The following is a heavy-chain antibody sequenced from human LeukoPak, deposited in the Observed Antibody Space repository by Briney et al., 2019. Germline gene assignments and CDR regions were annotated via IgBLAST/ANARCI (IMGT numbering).Heavy chain of an antibody. CDR1: GGSISSSSYY. CDR3: ARGPSDYESRGAYYYYMDV. J-gene: IGHJ6*03. CDR2: IYYSGST. V-gene: IGHV4-39*07. D-gene: IGHD5-12*01. Sequence: PSETLSLTRTVSGGSISSSSYYWGWIRQPPGKGLEWIGSIYYSGSTYYNPSLKSRVTISVDTSKNQFSLKLSSVTAADTAVYYCARGPSDYESRGAYYYYMDVWGKGTTVTVSS.